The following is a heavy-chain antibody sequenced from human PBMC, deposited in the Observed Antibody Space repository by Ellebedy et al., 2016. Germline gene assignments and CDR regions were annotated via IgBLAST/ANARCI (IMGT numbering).Heavy chain of an antibody. D-gene: IGHD3-10*01. Sequence: SETLSLXXAVYGGSFSGYYWSWIRQPPGKGLEWIGEINHSGSTNYNPSLKSRVTISVDTSKNQFSLKLSSVTAADTAVYYCARGRRGSGRSYFDYWGQGTLVTVSS. CDR3: ARGRRGSGRSYFDY. CDR1: GGSFSGYY. CDR2: INHSGST. V-gene: IGHV4-34*01. J-gene: IGHJ4*02.